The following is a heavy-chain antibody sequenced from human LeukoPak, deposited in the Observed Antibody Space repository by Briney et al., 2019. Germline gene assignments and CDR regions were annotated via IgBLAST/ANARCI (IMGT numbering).Heavy chain of an antibody. Sequence: PGRSLRLSCAASGFTFSSYAMHWVRQAPGKGLEWVAVISYEGSNKFYADSVKGRFTLSRDNSKNTLYLQMNSLRIEDTAVYYCGRGSVGFGELNYWGQGTLVTVSS. J-gene: IGHJ4*02. CDR3: GRGSVGFGELNY. CDR2: ISYEGSNK. V-gene: IGHV3-30-3*01. D-gene: IGHD3-10*01. CDR1: GFTFSSYA.